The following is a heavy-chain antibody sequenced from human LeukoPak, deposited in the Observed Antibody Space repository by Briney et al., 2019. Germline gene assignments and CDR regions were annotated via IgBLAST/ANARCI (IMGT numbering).Heavy chain of an antibody. CDR1: GGTFSSYA. Sequence: GASVKVSCKASGGTFSSYAISWVRQAPGQGLEWMGGIIPIFGTANYAQKFQGRVTITADESTSTAYMELSSLRSEDTAVYYCARAYDSSGRDAFDIWGQGTMVTVSS. V-gene: IGHV1-69*13. D-gene: IGHD3-22*01. CDR2: IIPIFGTA. CDR3: ARAYDSSGRDAFDI. J-gene: IGHJ3*02.